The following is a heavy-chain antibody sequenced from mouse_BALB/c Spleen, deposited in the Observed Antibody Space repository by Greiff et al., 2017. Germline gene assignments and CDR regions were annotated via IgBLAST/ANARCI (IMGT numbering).Heavy chain of an antibody. V-gene: IGHV5-12-2*01. Sequence: EVKLVESGGGLVQPGGSLKLSCAASGFTFSSYTMSWVRQTPEKRLEWVAYISNGGGSTYYPDTVKGRFTISRDNAKNTLYLQMSSLKSEDTAMYYCASAPSYYYGSSPYAMDYWGQGTSVTVSS. CDR1: GFTFSSYT. CDR3: ASAPSYYYGSSPYAMDY. D-gene: IGHD1-1*01. CDR2: ISNGGGST. J-gene: IGHJ4*01.